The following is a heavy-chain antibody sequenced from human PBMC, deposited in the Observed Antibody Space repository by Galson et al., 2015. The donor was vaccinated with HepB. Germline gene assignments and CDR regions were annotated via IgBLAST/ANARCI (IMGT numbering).Heavy chain of an antibody. Sequence: ETLSLTCTVSGGSISSSFWSWIRQSPGKGLEWIGYIFHTGSTNYNPSLKSRVTMSVDTSKNQFSLRLGSVTAADTAVYFCARAPSAIVVRYFDVWGRGTLVTVSS. D-gene: IGHD3-22*01. V-gene: IGHV4-59*01. J-gene: IGHJ2*01. CDR2: IFHTGST. CDR1: GGSISSSF. CDR3: ARAPSAIVVRYFDV.